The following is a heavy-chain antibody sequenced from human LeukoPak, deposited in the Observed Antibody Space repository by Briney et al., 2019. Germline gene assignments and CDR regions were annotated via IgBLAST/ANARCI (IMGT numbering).Heavy chain of an antibody. CDR2: INPNSGGT. CDR3: ARGPRGRSSSWYGPRFDP. CDR1: GYTFTSYD. V-gene: IGHV1-2*02. D-gene: IGHD6-13*01. Sequence: ASVKVSCKASGYTFTSYDINWVRQAPGQGLEWMGWINPNSGGTNYAQKFQGRVTMTRDTSISTAYMELSRLRSDDTAVYYCARGPRGRSSSWYGPRFDPWGQGTLVTVSS. J-gene: IGHJ5*02.